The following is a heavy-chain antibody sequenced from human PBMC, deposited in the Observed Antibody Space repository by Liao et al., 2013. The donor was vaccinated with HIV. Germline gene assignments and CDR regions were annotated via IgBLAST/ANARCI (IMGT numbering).Heavy chain of an antibody. CDR3: ARDQGHFDS. V-gene: IGHV4-61*02. CDR1: GGSISSGSYY. J-gene: IGHJ4*02. CDR2: IYTSGST. Sequence: QVQLQQWGAGLLKPSETLSLTCTVSGGSISSGSYYWSWIRQPAGKGLEWIGRIYTSGSTNYNPSLKSRVTISVDTSKNQFSLKLSSVTAADTALYFCARDQGHFDSWGQGTLVTVSS.